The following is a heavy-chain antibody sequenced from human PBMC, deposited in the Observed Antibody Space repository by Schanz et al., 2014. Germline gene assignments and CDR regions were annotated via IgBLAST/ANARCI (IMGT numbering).Heavy chain of an antibody. Sequence: DVQLVESGGELIQPGGSLRLSCEASGFTFSRSWMHWVRQAPGKGLEWVSRLNFDETYTSYADSVKGRFTISRDNAKNTVYLQMTSLRVEDTAVYYCARGGADSAMAHEYWGRGTLVTVSS. CDR3: ARGGADSAMAHEY. CDR1: GFTFSRSW. V-gene: IGHV3-74*01. J-gene: IGHJ4*02. D-gene: IGHD5-18*01. CDR2: LNFDETYT.